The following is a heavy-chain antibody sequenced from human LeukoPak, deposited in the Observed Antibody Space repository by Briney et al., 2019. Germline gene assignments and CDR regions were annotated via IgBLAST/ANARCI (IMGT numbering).Heavy chain of an antibody. CDR3: ARGGACGGGSCYGVDYDY. CDR1: GYSISSGYY. V-gene: IGHV4-38-2*02. Sequence: PSETLSLTCTVSGYSISSGYYWGWIRQPPGKGLEWIGSIYHSGSTYYNPSLKSRVTISVDTSKNQFSLKLSSVTAADTAVYYCARGGACGGGSCYGVDYDYWGQGTLVTVSS. J-gene: IGHJ4*02. CDR2: IYHSGST. D-gene: IGHD2-15*01.